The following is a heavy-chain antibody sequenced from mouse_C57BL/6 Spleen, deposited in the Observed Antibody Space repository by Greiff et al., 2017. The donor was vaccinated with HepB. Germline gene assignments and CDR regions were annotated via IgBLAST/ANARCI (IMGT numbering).Heavy chain of an antibody. CDR3: ARGLYFDY. J-gene: IGHJ2*01. CDR1: GYTFTSYW. V-gene: IGHV1-69*01. D-gene: IGHD2-13*01. CDR2: IDPSDSYT. Sequence: QVQLQQPGAELVMPGASVKLSCKASGYTFTSYWMHWVKQRPGQGLEWIGEIDPSDSYTNYNQKFKGKSTLTVDKSSSTAYMQLSSLTSEDSAVYYCARGLYFDYWGHGTTLTVSS.